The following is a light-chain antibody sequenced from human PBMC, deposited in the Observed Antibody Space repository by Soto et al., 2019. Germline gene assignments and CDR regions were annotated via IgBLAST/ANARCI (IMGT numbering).Light chain of an antibody. CDR1: SSDIGADNF. CDR3: SSYTTSSTLV. CDR2: DVS. J-gene: IGLJ2*01. Sequence: QSALTQPASVSGSPGQSITISCTGTSSDIGADNFVSWFQQLPGKAPKPIISDVSNRPSGVSNRCSGSKSGNTASLTISGLQAEDEADYYCSSYTTSSTLVFGGGTKLTVL. V-gene: IGLV2-14*03.